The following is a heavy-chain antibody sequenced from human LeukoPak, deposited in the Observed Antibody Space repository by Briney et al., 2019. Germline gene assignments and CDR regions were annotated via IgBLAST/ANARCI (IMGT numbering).Heavy chain of an antibody. Sequence: PSETLSLTCTVSGYSISSDYYWGWIRQPPGKGLEWIGSIYHSGSSYYNPSLKSRVTISADTSKNQFYLRLSSVTAADTAVFYCASLRVPGYFDYWGQGTLVTVSS. V-gene: IGHV4-38-2*02. CDR2: IYHSGSS. CDR3: ASLRVPGYFDY. D-gene: IGHD3-16*01. CDR1: GYSISSDYY. J-gene: IGHJ4*03.